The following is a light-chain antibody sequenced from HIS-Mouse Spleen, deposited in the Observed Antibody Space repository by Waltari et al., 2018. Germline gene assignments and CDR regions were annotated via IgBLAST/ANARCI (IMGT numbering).Light chain of an antibody. Sequence: QSVLTQPPSASGTPGQRVTISCSGRSSNLGSNTVNWYQPLPGTAPKLRIYRNNQRPSGVPDRFSGSKSGTSASLAISGLQSEDEADYYCAAWDDSLNGWVFGGGTKLTVL. CDR2: RNN. CDR1: SSNLGSNT. J-gene: IGLJ3*02. CDR3: AAWDDSLNGWV. V-gene: IGLV1-44*01.